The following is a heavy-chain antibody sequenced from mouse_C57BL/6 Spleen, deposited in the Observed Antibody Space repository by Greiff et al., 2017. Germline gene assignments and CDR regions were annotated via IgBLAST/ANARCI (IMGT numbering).Heavy chain of an antibody. CDR2: IDPSDSYT. D-gene: IGHD3-2*02. J-gene: IGHJ2*01. V-gene: IGHV1-50*01. CDR1: GYTFTSYW. CDR3: ARERLFDY. Sequence: QVQLQQPGAELVKPGASVKLSCKASGYTFTSYWMQWVKQRPGQGLEWIGEIDPSDSYTNYNQKFKGKATLTVDTSSSTAYMQRSSLTSEDSAVYYCARERLFDYWGQGTTLTVSS.